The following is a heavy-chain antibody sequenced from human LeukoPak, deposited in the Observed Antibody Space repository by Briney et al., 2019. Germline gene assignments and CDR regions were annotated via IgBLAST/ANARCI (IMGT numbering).Heavy chain of an antibody. D-gene: IGHD2-2*01. Sequence: GGSLRLSCAASEFTFSSYGMHWVRQAPGKGLEWVAVIWYDGSNKYYADSVKGRFTISRDNSKNTLYLQMNSLRAEDTAVYYCARDGSDCSSTSCYLTRFDPWGQGTLVTVSS. V-gene: IGHV3-33*01. J-gene: IGHJ5*02. CDR2: IWYDGSNK. CDR3: ARDGSDCSSTSCYLTRFDP. CDR1: EFTFSSYG.